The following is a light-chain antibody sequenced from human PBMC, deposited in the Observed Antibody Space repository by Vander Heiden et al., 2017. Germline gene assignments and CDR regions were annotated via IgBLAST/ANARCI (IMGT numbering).Light chain of an antibody. J-gene: IGLJ2*01. V-gene: IGLV2-14*03. CDR3: SSYSTSNTRVI. CDR2: AVT. CDR1: SSDIGGSKF. Sequence: QSALSQPASMSGSPGQPITISCTGSSSDIGGSKFVSWYQQHPGEAPKLLIFAVTDRPSGVSNRFSGSKSDNTASLTISGLQPEDEGDYFCSSYSTSNTRVIFGGGTRLTVL.